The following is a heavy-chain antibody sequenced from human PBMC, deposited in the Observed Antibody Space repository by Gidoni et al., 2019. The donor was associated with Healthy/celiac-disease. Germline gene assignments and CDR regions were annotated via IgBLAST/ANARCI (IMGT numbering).Heavy chain of an antibody. CDR2: ISAYNGNT. V-gene: IGHV1-18*04. CDR3: ASSGRVPAARGYYYGMDV. J-gene: IGHJ6*02. D-gene: IGHD2-2*01. Sequence: QVQLVQSGAEVKKPGASVKVSCTASGYTFTSYGISWVRQAPGQGLEWMGWISAYNGNTNYAQKRQGRVTMTTDTSTSTAYMELRSLRSDDTAVYYCASSGRVPAARGYYYGMDVWGQGTTVTVSS. CDR1: GYTFTSYG.